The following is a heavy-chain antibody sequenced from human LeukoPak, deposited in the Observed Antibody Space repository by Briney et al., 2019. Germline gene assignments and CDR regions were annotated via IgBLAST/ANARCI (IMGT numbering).Heavy chain of an antibody. Sequence: ASVKASCKASGYTSTGYYMDWVRHAPGQGLEWMGWINPNSGGTNYAEKSMGRVTMTMDTSICTAYMELSRLRSGDTAVYYCARVRGYCTNGVFPFDYWGRGTLVTVCS. D-gene: IGHD2-8*01. CDR3: ARVRGYCTNGVFPFDY. J-gene: IGHJ4*02. CDR1: GYTSTGYY. V-gene: IGHV1-2*02. CDR2: INPNSGGT.